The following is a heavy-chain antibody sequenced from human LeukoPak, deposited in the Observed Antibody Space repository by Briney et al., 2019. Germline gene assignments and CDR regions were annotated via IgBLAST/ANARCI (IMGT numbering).Heavy chain of an antibody. CDR3: ARGVGSSSEIDY. J-gene: IGHJ4*02. CDR2: KYARGSS. V-gene: IGHV4-4*07. CDR1: GGSISNYY. D-gene: IGHD6-6*01. Sequence: SETLSLTCTVSGGSISNYYWSWIRQPAGKGLEWIGRKYARGSSNYNPPVQSRVTMSVDTSKNQFFLKLSSVTAADTAVYYCARGVGSSSEIDYWGQGTLVTVSS.